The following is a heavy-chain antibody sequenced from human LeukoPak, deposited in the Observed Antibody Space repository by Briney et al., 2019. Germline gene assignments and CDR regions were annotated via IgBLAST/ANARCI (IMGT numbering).Heavy chain of an antibody. D-gene: IGHD3-9*01. J-gene: IGHJ6*02. CDR1: GGSISSGDYY. V-gene: IGHV4-30-4*01. CDR2: IYYSGST. Sequence: SETLSLTCTVSGGSISSGDYYWSWIRQPPGKGLEWIGYIYYSGSTYYNPSLKSRVTISVDTSKNQFSLKLSSVTAADTAVYYCARSSLTGFLNPYYYGMDVWGQGTTVTVSS. CDR3: ARSSLTGFLNPYYYGMDV.